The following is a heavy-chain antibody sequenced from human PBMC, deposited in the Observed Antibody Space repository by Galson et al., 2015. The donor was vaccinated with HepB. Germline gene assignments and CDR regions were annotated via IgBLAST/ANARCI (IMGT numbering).Heavy chain of an antibody. Sequence: SLRLSCAASGFSFSNHTMHWVRQVPGKGLEWVALVWYDGAIQLYTDSVRGRFIISRDNSKNMLYLQINSLRVDDTALFYCARGGWGDEADTTEYEMDVWGPGTAVIVS. J-gene: IGHJ6*02. CDR1: GFSFSNHT. CDR3: ARGGWGDEADTTEYEMDV. CDR2: VWYDGAIQ. V-gene: IGHV3-33*01. D-gene: IGHD3-16*01.